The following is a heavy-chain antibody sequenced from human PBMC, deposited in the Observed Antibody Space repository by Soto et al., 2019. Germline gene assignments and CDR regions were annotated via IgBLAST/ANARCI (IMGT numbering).Heavy chain of an antibody. V-gene: IGHV3-23*01. CDR1: GFSFSRNA. J-gene: IGHJ6*02. CDR3: AKLGYCTGGTCYLDYYYGVDV. Sequence: QLLESGGGLVQPGGSLRLSCEASGFSFSRNAMSWVRQAPGKGLEGVSSISSGGNTYYADSVKGRVTISRDNSKNTQSLQMTSLGAEDTAVYYCAKLGYCTGGTCYLDYYYGVDVWGQGTTVTVS. D-gene: IGHD2-15*01. CDR2: ISSGGNT.